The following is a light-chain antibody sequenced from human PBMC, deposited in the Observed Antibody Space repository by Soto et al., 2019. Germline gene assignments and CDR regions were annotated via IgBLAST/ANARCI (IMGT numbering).Light chain of an antibody. CDR1: QGIRND. CDR3: LQDYSYPYT. V-gene: IGKV1-6*01. J-gene: IGKJ2*01. Sequence: AIQMTQSPSSLSASVGDRVTITCRASQGIRNDLGWYQQKPGRAPKLLIYAASSLHSGVSSRFSGSVSGTDFTLTISSLQPEDFATYYCLQDYSYPYTFGQGTKLEIK. CDR2: AAS.